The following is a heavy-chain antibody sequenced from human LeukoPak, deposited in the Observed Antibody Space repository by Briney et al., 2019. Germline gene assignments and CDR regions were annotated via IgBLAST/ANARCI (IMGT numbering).Heavy chain of an antibody. CDR1: GGSITSSSFY. V-gene: IGHV4-39*01. J-gene: IGHJ6*03. CDR3: ARRGAQVGYCSGGSCYSRDLYYMDV. D-gene: IGHD2-15*01. CDR2: IYFSGNT. Sequence: PSETLSLTCTVSGGSITSSSFYWGWVRQPPGKGLEWIGSIYFSGNTYYNPSLKSRLTISVDTSKNQFSLNLSSVTAADTAVYYCARRGAQVGYCSGGSCYSRDLYYMDVWGKGTTVTISS.